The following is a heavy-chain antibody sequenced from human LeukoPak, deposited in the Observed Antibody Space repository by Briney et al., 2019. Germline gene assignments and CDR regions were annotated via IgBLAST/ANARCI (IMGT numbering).Heavy chain of an antibody. CDR2: IYHSGST. V-gene: IGHV4-38-2*02. CDR1: GYSIGSDFY. J-gene: IGHJ5*02. CDR3: GRDRGPFDP. Sequence: SSETLSLTFTVSGYSIGSDFYWGWIRQPPGKGLEWVASIYHSGSTYYNPSLKSRVTISINTSQNQFSLKLTSVTAADTAVYYCGRDRGPFDPWGQGTLVTVSS.